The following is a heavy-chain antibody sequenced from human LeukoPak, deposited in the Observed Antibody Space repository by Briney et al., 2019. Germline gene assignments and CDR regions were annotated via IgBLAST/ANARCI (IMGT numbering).Heavy chain of an antibody. CDR2: ISYDGSTK. Sequence: GRSLRLSCAASGFTFSNYAMHWVRQAPGKWLEWVTLISYDGSTKYYADSVKGRFTISRDNAKNSLYLQMNSLRAEDTALYYCARDGSGSYYYPYFDYWGQGTLVTVSS. V-gene: IGHV3-30*04. J-gene: IGHJ4*02. D-gene: IGHD1-26*01. CDR1: GFTFSNYA. CDR3: ARDGSGSYYYPYFDY.